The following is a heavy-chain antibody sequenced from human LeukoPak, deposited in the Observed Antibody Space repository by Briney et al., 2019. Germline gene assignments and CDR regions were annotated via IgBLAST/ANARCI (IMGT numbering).Heavy chain of an antibody. J-gene: IGHJ3*02. CDR3: AKGSREWELLDAFDI. V-gene: IGHV3-23*01. Sequence: PGGSPRLSCAASGFTFSSYGMTWVRQAPGKGLDWVSGISGSGARTDYADSVKGRFTISRDNAKNTLYLQMNSLRAEDTAVYYCAKGSREWELLDAFDIWGQGTMVTVSS. CDR1: GFTFSSYG. D-gene: IGHD1-26*01. CDR2: ISGSGART.